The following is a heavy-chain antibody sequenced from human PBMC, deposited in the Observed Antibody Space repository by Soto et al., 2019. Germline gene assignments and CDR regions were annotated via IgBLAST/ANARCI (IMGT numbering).Heavy chain of an antibody. CDR3: ARQYSSGWRMDV. Sequence: SVKVSCKASGGTFSSYAISWVRQAPGQGLEWMGGIIPIFGTANYAQKFQGRVTITADESTSTAYMELSGLRSEDTAVYYCARQYSSGWRMDVWGQGTTVTVSS. J-gene: IGHJ6*02. CDR1: GGTFSSYA. D-gene: IGHD6-19*01. CDR2: IIPIFGTA. V-gene: IGHV1-69*13.